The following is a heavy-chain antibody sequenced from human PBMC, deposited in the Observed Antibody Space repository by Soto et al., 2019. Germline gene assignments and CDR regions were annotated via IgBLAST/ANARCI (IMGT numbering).Heavy chain of an antibody. CDR3: ARDRRPDDWKVEGTREFDP. CDR1: GFTLSTYS. CDR2: ISSRSVYI. V-gene: IGHV3-21*01. J-gene: IGHJ5*02. D-gene: IGHD2-21*01. Sequence: GGSLRLSCAASGFTLSTYSMNWVRQAPGKGLEWVSSISSRSVYICYADSEKGRCSISRDDAKNSLYLQINSVTAEDTAVYYCARDRRPDDWKVEGTREFDPWGQGARVT.